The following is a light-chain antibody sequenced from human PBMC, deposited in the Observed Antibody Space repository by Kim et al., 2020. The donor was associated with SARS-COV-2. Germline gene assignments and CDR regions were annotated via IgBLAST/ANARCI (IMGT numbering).Light chain of an antibody. Sequence: VSPRQTASITCSGNKMGDKYACWYQQKPGQSPVLVIYQDSKRPSGIPERFSGSNSGNTATLTISGTQAMDEADYYCQAWDSSTAVFGGGTQLTVL. CDR3: QAWDSSTAV. CDR1: KMGDKY. J-gene: IGLJ3*02. V-gene: IGLV3-1*01. CDR2: QDS.